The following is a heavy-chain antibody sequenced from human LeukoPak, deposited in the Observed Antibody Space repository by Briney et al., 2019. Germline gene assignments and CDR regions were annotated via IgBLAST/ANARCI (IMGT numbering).Heavy chain of an antibody. J-gene: IGHJ3*02. Sequence: GGSLRLSCAASGFTFSSYWMHWVRQAPGKGLVWVSRINSDGSSTSYADSVKGRFTISRDNSKNTLYLQMNSLRAEDTAVYYCASQLYDFWSGYYTGDAFDIWGQGTMVTVSS. V-gene: IGHV3-74*01. CDR1: GFTFSSYW. CDR2: INSDGSST. D-gene: IGHD3-3*01. CDR3: ASQLYDFWSGYYTGDAFDI.